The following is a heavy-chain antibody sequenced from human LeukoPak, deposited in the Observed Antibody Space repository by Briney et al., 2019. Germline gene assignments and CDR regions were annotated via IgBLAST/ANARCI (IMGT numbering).Heavy chain of an antibody. CDR1: GYTFTNYY. CDR3: ARGRESSSSIYYYGMDV. V-gene: IGHV1-46*01. CDR2: INPSGGST. D-gene: IGHD6-6*01. J-gene: IGHJ6*02. Sequence: GASVKVSCKASGYTFTNYYMHWVRQAPGQGLEWMGIINPSGGSTSYAQKFQGRVTMTRDTSTSTVNMELSSLRSEDTAVYYCARGRESSSSIYYYGMDVWGQGTTVTVSS.